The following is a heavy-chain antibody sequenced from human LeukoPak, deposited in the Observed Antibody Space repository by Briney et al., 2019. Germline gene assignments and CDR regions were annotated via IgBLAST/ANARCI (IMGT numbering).Heavy chain of an antibody. CDR1: GFRFSSYG. J-gene: IGHJ4*02. CDR3: AKDFGYDILTGFFDY. CDR2: IRFDGSDK. Sequence: GGSLRLSCVASGFRFSSYGMHWVRQAPGKGLEWVAFIRFDGSDKYYADSVKGRFTISRDNSKNTLYLEMNSLRAEDTALYYCAKDFGYDILTGFFDYWGQGTLVTVSS. D-gene: IGHD3-9*01. V-gene: IGHV3-30*02.